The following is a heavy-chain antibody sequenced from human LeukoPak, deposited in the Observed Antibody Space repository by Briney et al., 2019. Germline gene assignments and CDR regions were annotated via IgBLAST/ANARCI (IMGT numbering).Heavy chain of an antibody. CDR2: IYYSGST. V-gene: IGHV4-59*08. D-gene: IGHD5-18*01. CDR3: ARLVADTATSRWFDP. J-gene: IGHJ5*02. CDR1: GGSISSYY. Sequence: SETLSLTCTVSGGSISSYYWSWIRQPPGKGLEWIGYIYYSGSTNYNPSPKSRVTISVDTSKNQFSLKLSSVTAADTAVYYCARLVADTATSRWFDPWGQGTLVTVSS.